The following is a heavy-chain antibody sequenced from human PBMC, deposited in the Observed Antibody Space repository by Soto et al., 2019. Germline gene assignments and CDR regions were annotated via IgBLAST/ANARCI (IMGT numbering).Heavy chain of an antibody. J-gene: IGHJ6*02. V-gene: IGHV4-59*01. D-gene: IGHD2-15*01. Sequence: SETLSLTCTVSGGSISSYYWSWIRQPPGKGLEWIGYIYYSGSTNYNPSLKSRVTISVDTSKNQFSLKLSSVTAADTAVYYCARDPGYCSGGSCNFLPDVWGQGTTVTVSS. CDR2: IYYSGST. CDR3: ARDPGYCSGGSCNFLPDV. CDR1: GGSISSYY.